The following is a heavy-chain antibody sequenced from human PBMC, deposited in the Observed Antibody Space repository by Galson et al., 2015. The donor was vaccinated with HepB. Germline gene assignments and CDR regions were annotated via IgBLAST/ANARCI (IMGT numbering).Heavy chain of an antibody. V-gene: IGHV3-23*01. D-gene: IGHD3-22*01. CDR3: AKAPFYYDFYYFDY. CDR2: ISGTGGST. Sequence: SLRLSCAASAFTFSSYAMSWVRQAPGKGLEWVSAISGTGGSTYYADSVKGRFTISRDNSKNTLYLQMNSLRAEDTALYYCAKAPFYYDFYYFDYWGQGTLVTVSS. CDR1: AFTFSSYA. J-gene: IGHJ4*02.